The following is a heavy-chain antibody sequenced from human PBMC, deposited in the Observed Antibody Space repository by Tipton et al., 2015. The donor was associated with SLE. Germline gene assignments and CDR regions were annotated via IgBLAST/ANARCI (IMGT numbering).Heavy chain of an antibody. CDR3: AKDGSNWNLDY. V-gene: IGHV3-30*02. Sequence: AVSGFTFSTSNMHWVRQAPGKGLEWVSLIRFDRDHQYNADSVKGRFTTSRDSSTSTVYLQMNSLRIEDTAVYYCAKDGSNWNLDYWGLGTLVTVSS. CDR2: IRFDRDHQ. CDR1: GFTFSTSN. J-gene: IGHJ4*02. D-gene: IGHD1-1*01.